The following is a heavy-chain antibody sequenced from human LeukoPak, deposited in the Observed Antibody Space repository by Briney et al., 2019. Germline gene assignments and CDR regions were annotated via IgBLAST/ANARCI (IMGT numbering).Heavy chain of an antibody. J-gene: IGHJ5*02. Sequence: GGSLRLSCAASGFAFSSYGMHWVRQAPGKGLEWVAFIRYDGSNKYYADSVKGRFTISRDNSKNALYLQMNSLRAEDTAVYYCAKDWRGIDWFDPWGQGTLVTVSS. V-gene: IGHV3-30*02. CDR2: IRYDGSNK. CDR3: AKDWRGIDWFDP. D-gene: IGHD3-3*01. CDR1: GFAFSSYG.